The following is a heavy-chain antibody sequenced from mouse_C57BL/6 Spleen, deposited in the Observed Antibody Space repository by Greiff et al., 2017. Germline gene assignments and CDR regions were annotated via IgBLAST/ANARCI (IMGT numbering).Heavy chain of an antibody. D-gene: IGHD2-3*01. J-gene: IGHJ3*01. CDR3: ARSPLYDGYSWFAY. Sequence: QVQLKQSGAELARPGASVKLSCKASGYTFTSYGISWVKQRTGQGLEWIGEIYPRSGNTYYNEQFKGKATLTADKSSSTAYMELRSLTSEDSAVYFCARSPLYDGYSWFAYWGQGTLVTVSA. CDR1: GYTFTSYG. V-gene: IGHV1-81*01. CDR2: IYPRSGNT.